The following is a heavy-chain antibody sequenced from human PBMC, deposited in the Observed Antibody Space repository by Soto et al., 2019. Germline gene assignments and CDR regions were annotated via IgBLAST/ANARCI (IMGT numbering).Heavy chain of an antibody. CDR2: INHSGST. Sequence: SETLSLTCAVYGGSFSGYYWSWIRQPPGKGLEWIGEINHSGSTNYNPSLKSRVTISVDTSKNQFSLKLSSVTAADTAVYYCARGWAVASPRKGYNWFDPWGQGTLVTVSS. CDR3: ARGWAVASPRKGYNWFDP. J-gene: IGHJ5*02. D-gene: IGHD6-19*01. CDR1: GGSFSGYY. V-gene: IGHV4-34*01.